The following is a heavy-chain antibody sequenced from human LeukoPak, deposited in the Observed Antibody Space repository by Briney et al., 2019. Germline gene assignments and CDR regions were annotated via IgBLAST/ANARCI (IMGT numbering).Heavy chain of an antibody. V-gene: IGHV1-46*01. J-gene: IGHJ4*02. CDR2: INPSGGST. CDR1: GYTFTSYY. D-gene: IGHD2-2*02. Sequence: GASVKVSCKASGYTFTSYYMHWMRQAPGQGLEWMGIINPSGGSTSYAQKFQGRVTMTRDTSTSTVYMELSSLRSEDTAVYYCASDMVVPAAISSPENSFDYWGQGTLVTVSS. CDR3: ASDMVVPAAISSPENSFDY.